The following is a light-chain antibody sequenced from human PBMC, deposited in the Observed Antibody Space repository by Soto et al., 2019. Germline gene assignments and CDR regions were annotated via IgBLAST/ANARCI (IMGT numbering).Light chain of an antibody. CDR3: QQYGNNPWT. CDR2: DVS. Sequence: MTQSPSTLSASVGDRVTITCRASQDIDRWLAWYQQKPGEAPNSLIYDVSILEPGVPSRFSGSGSGTEFTLTISSLQSDDFATYYCQQYGNNPWTFGQGTKVDIK. V-gene: IGKV1-5*01. CDR1: QDIDRW. J-gene: IGKJ1*01.